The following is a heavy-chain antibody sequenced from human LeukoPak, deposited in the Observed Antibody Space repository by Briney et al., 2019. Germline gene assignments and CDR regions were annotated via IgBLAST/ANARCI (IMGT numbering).Heavy chain of an antibody. D-gene: IGHD3-9*01. J-gene: IGHJ5*02. CDR3: ARGPPPILRYFDWSSGWFDP. CDR2: INPNSGGT. V-gene: IGHV1-2*02. CDR1: GYTFTGYY. Sequence: GASVKVSCKASGYTFTGYYMHWMRQAPGQGLEWMGWINPNSGGTNYAQKFQGRVTMTRDTSISTAYMELSRLRSDDTAVYYCARGPPPILRYFDWSSGWFDPWGQGTLVTVSS.